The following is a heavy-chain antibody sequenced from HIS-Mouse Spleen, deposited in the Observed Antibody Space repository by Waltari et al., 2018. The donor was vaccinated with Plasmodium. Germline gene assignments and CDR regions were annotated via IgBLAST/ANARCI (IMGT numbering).Heavy chain of an antibody. CDR1: GGSISSSRYY. Sequence: QLQLQESGPGLVKPSETMSLTCTVSGGSISSSRYYWGWLRQPPGKGLEWIGSIYYSGSTYYNPSLKSRVTISVDTSKNQFSLKLSSVTAADTAVYYCARVPYYYDSSGYGMGWFDPWGQGTLVTVSS. CDR2: IYYSGST. CDR3: ARVPYYYDSSGYGMGWFDP. J-gene: IGHJ5*02. D-gene: IGHD3-22*01. V-gene: IGHV4-39*07.